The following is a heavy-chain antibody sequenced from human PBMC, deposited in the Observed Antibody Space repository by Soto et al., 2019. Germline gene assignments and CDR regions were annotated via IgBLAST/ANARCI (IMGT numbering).Heavy chain of an antibody. Sequence: GGSLRLSCAASGFTFSSYSMNWVRQAPGKGLEWVSYISSSSSTIYYADSVKGRFTISRDNAKNSLYLQMNSLRDEDTAVYYCARDSPPAVRFGAFDIWGQGTMVTVSS. V-gene: IGHV3-48*02. D-gene: IGHD3-16*01. J-gene: IGHJ3*02. CDR2: ISSSSSTI. CDR1: GFTFSSYS. CDR3: ARDSPPAVRFGAFDI.